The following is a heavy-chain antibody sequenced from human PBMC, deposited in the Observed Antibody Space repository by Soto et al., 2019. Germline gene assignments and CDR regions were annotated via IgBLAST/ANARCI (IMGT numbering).Heavy chain of an antibody. V-gene: IGHV3-72*01. J-gene: IGHJ3*02. CDR2: TRNKANSYTT. CDR3: ARESLSGRAFDI. D-gene: IGHD3-16*02. Sequence: PGGSLRLSCAASGFTFSDHYMDWVRQAPGKGLELVGRTRNKANSYTTEYAASVKGRFTISRDDSKNSLYLQMNSLKTEDTAVYYCARESLSGRAFDIWGQGTMVTVSS. CDR1: GFTFSDHY.